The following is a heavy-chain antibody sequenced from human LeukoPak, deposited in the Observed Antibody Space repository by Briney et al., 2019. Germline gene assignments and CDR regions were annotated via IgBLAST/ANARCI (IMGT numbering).Heavy chain of an antibody. D-gene: IGHD6-19*01. CDR2: ITSSSSTI. V-gene: IGHV3-48*01. J-gene: IGHJ2*01. CDR3: ARDSSGWHPGYFDL. CDR1: GFIFSSYS. Sequence: GGSLRLSCAASGFIFSSYSMNWVRQAPGKGLEWVSYITSSSSTIYYADSVKGRFTISRDNAKNSLYLQMSSLRAEDTAVYYCARDSSGWHPGYFDLWGRGTLVTVSS.